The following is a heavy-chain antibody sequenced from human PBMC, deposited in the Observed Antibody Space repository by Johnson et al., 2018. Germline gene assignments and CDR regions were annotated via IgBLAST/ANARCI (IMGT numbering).Heavy chain of an antibody. V-gene: IGHV3-74*03. CDR1: GFTLSSYW. Sequence: VQLQESGGGLVQPGGSLRLSCVASGFTLSSYWMHWVRQAPGKGLVWVSRIKSDGRTTTYADFVKGRFTISRDNANNTLYLEMNSLSVEDTAVYYCARVDGSYYGDYVCDIWGQGTLVTVSS. CDR3: ARVDGSYYGDYVCDI. D-gene: IGHD1-26*01. CDR2: IKSDGRTT. J-gene: IGHJ3*02.